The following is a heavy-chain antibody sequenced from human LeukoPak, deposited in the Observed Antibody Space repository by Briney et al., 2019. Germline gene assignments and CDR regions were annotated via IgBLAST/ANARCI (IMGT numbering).Heavy chain of an antibody. CDR1: GGSISSSSYY. D-gene: IGHD6-6*01. CDR3: ARHPYSSSSPSDY. CDR2: IYYSGST. V-gene: IGHV4-39*01. Sequence: SETLSLTCIVSGGSISSSSYYWGWIRQPPGKGLEWIGSIYYSGSTYYNPSLKSRVTISVDTSKNQFSLKLSSVTAADTAVYYCARHPYSSSSPSDYWGQGTLVTVSS. J-gene: IGHJ4*02.